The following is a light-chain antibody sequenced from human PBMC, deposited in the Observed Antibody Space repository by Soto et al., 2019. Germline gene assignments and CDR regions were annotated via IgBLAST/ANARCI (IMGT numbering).Light chain of an antibody. Sequence: IVMTQSPDSLAVSMGERATINCKSSQSVLYSSNNKNYLAWYQQKPGQPPKLIIYWASTRESGVPDRFSGSGSGTDFTLTISSLQAEDVAIYYCQQYYDTPSTFGQGTKVDIK. CDR1: QSVLYSSNNKNY. J-gene: IGKJ1*01. CDR3: QQYYDTPST. CDR2: WAS. V-gene: IGKV4-1*01.